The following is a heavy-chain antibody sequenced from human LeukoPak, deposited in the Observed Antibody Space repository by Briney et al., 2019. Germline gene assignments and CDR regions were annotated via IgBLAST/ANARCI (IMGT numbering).Heavy chain of an antibody. CDR3: ARGIEWELLDY. V-gene: IGHV3-33*01. Sequence: GGSLRLSCAASGFTFSSCGMHWVRQAPGKGLEWVAVIWYDGSNKYYADSVKGRFTISRDNSKNTLYLQMNSLRAEDTAVYYCARGIEWELLDYWGQGTLVTVSS. CDR2: IWYDGSNK. D-gene: IGHD1-26*01. CDR1: GFTFSSCG. J-gene: IGHJ4*02.